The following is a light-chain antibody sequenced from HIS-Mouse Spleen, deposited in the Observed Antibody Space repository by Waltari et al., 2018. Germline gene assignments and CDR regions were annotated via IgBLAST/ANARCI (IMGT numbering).Light chain of an antibody. Sequence: QSVLTQPPSASGTPGQRVTISCSGSSSNIVRNYVYWYQQRPGTAPTLLIYRNNQRHSGVPDRFSGSKSGTSASLAISGLRSEDEADYYCAAWDDSLSGWVFGGGTKLTVL. CDR1: SSNIVRNY. V-gene: IGLV1-47*01. CDR3: AAWDDSLSGWV. CDR2: RNN. J-gene: IGLJ3*02.